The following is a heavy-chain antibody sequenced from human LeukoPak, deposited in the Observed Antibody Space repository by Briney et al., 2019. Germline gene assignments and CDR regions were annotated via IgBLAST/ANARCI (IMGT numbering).Heavy chain of an antibody. V-gene: IGHV1-46*01. J-gene: IGHJ4*02. CDR1: GYTFASYY. D-gene: IGHD6-19*01. Sequence: ASVKVSCKASGYTFASYYMHWVRQAPGQGLEWMGIINPSGGSTSYAQKFQGRVTMTRDMSTSTVYMELSSLRSEDTAVYYCARAGIPGIAVAARTKNFDYWGQGTLVTVSS. CDR3: ARAGIPGIAVAARTKNFDY. CDR2: INPSGGST.